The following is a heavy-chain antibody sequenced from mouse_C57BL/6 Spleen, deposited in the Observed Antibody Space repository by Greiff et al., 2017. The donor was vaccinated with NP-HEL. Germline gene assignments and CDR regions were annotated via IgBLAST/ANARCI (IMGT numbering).Heavy chain of an antibody. V-gene: IGHV14-4*01. D-gene: IGHD2-5*01. CDR1: GFNIKDDY. CDR2: IDPENGDT. Sequence: VQLKQSGAELVRPGASVKLSCTASGFNIKDDYMHWVKQRPEQGLEWIGWIDPENGDTEYASKFQGKATITADTSSNTAYLQLSSLTSEDTAVYYCTAYYSNYGFADWGQGTLVTVSA. J-gene: IGHJ3*01. CDR3: TAYYSNYGFAD.